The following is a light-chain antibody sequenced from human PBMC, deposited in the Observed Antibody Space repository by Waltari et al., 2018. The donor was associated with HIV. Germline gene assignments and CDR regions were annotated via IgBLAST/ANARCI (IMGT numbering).Light chain of an antibody. V-gene: IGLV2-14*03. CDR1: TSDIGGYNY. J-gene: IGLJ3*02. CDR3: CSYTKLTTHYVL. Sequence: QSALTQPASVSGSPGQSTTISCNGTTSDIGGYNYSSWYQRHPDKAPKLIIFGVSNRPSGISSRFSGSKSGNTASLTISGLQAEDEADYYCCSYTKLTTHYVLFGGGTKLTVL. CDR2: GVS.